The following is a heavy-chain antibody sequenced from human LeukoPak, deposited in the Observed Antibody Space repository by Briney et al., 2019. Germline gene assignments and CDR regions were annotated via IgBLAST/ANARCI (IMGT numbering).Heavy chain of an antibody. Sequence: PSETLSLTCTVSGGSIGSYYWSWIRQPPGKGLEWIGYIYYSGSTNYNPSLKSRVTISVDTSKNQFSLKLSSVTAADTAVYYCARQTRGYYFDYWGRGTLVTVSS. CDR2: IYYSGST. V-gene: IGHV4-59*08. D-gene: IGHD3-10*01. J-gene: IGHJ4*02. CDR1: GGSIGSYY. CDR3: ARQTRGYYFDY.